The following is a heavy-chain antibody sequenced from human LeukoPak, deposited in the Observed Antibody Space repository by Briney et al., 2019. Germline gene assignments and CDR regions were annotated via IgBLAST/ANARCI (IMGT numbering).Heavy chain of an antibody. CDR3: ARGRTTGTKKNAFDI. D-gene: IGHD1-1*01. CDR1: GYTFTSYG. V-gene: IGHV7-4-1*02. J-gene: IGHJ3*02. CDR2: INTNTGNP. Sequence: GASVKVSCKASGYTFTSYGISWVRQAPGQGLEWMGWINTNTGNPTYAQGFTGRFVFSLDTSVSTAYLQISSLKAEDTAVYYCARGRTTGTKKNAFDIWGQGTMVTVSS.